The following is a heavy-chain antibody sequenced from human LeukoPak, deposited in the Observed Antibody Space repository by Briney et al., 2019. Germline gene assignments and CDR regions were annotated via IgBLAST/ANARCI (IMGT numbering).Heavy chain of an antibody. CDR2: ITISGSST. J-gene: IGHJ3*02. Sequence: GGSLRLSCAASGFTFSSYAMSWVRQAPGKGLEWVSGITISGSSTYYADSVKGRFTISRDNSKNTLYLQMNSLRAEDTAVYYCAAQYQLPSNAFDIWGQGTMVTVSS. CDR3: AAQYQLPSNAFDI. CDR1: GFTFSSYA. V-gene: IGHV3-23*05. D-gene: IGHD2-2*01.